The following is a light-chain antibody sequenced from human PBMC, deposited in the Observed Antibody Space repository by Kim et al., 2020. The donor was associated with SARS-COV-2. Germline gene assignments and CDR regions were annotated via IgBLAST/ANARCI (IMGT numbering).Light chain of an antibody. Sequence: STLPASGGDRVTITCRATQYVTRGLAWYQQKPGRAPKLLIYDASTLDRGVPSRFRGSGSGTEFTLTINSLQPDDFASYYCQHRQTFGQGTKVDIK. CDR2: DAS. CDR3: QHRQT. CDR1: QYVTRG. V-gene: IGKV1-5*01. J-gene: IGKJ1*01.